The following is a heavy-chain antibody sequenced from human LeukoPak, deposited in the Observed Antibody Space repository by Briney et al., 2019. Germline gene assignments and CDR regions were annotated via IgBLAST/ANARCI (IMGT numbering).Heavy chain of an antibody. Sequence: PGGSLRLSCAASGFALRSYSVTWVRQAPGKGLEWVSSISSTSAYIYYAESVKGRFSISRDNVDNVVHLQMSSLRNEDTAFYYCARVAVAGPTGWFDSWGQGTLVTVSS. CDR1: GFALRSYS. V-gene: IGHV3-21*04. CDR3: ARVAVAGPTGWFDS. D-gene: IGHD6-19*01. CDR2: ISSTSAYI. J-gene: IGHJ5*01.